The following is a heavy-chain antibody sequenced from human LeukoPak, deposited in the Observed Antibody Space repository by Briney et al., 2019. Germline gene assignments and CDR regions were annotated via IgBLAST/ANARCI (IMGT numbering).Heavy chain of an antibody. Sequence: ASVTVSCKASGYTFTSYDINWVRQATGQGLEWMGWMNPNSGNTGYAQKFQGRVTMTRNTSISTAYMELSSLRSEDTAVYYCARAGADSSSWYRYYYYYMDVWGKGTTVTVSS. CDR1: GYTFTSYD. CDR2: MNPNSGNT. V-gene: IGHV1-8*01. D-gene: IGHD6-13*01. J-gene: IGHJ6*03. CDR3: ARAGADSSSWYRYYYYYMDV.